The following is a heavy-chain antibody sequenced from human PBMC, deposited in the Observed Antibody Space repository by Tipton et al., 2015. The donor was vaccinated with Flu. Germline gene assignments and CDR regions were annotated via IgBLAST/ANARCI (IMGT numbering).Heavy chain of an antibody. CDR2: ISSIKSHI. CDR3: ARDFPDTLVMPAAVPEVDYYYQGMDV. CDR1: GFTFSTYS. V-gene: IGHV3-21*01. D-gene: IGHD2-2*01. J-gene: IGHJ6*02. Sequence: SLRLSCAASGFTFSTYSMNWVRQAPGKGLEWISSISSIKSHIHYADSVAGRFTISRDNAKNSLYLQMNSLRAEDKAVYYCARDFPDTLVMPAAVPEVDYYYQGMDVWGPGTTVTVSS.